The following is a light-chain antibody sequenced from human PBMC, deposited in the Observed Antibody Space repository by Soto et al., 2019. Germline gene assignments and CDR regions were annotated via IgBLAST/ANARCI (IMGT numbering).Light chain of an antibody. J-gene: IGKJ3*01. V-gene: IGKV3-20*01. CDR1: QSVSSN. CDR2: DTT. Sequence: ENVLTQSPATLSLSPGERATLSCRASQSVSSNLAWYQQKPGQSPRLLIYDTTTRATGVPDRFSGRGSGTDFTLSINRLEPEDFAVYYCLQYGRSPISTFGPGTKVEIK. CDR3: LQYGRSPIST.